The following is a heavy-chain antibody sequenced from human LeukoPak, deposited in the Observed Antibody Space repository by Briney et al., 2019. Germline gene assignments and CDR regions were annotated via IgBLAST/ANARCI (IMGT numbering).Heavy chain of an antibody. CDR2: IYPGDSET. CDR1: GYSFASYW. D-gene: IGHD3-10*01. V-gene: IGHV5-51*01. J-gene: IGHJ5*02. CDR3: ATNFMVRGVPNWFDP. Sequence: GESLKISCKGSGYSFASYWIGWVRQVPGKGLEWVGIIYPGDSETRYSPSFQGQVTISADKSISTAFLRWSSLKASDTAMYYCATNFMVRGVPNWFDPWGQGTLVTVSS.